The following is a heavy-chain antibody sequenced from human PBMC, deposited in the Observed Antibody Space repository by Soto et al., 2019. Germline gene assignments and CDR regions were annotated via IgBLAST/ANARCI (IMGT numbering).Heavy chain of an antibody. Sequence: QVQLQQWGAGLLKPSETLSLTCAVYGGSFSGYYWSWIRQPPGKGLEWIGEINHSGSTNYNPSLKSRVTISVDTSKNQFSLKVSSVTAADTAVYYCARSSSIAARRGFDYWGQGTLVTVSS. J-gene: IGHJ4*02. D-gene: IGHD6-6*01. CDR2: INHSGST. CDR1: GGSFSGYY. CDR3: ARSSSIAARRGFDY. V-gene: IGHV4-34*01.